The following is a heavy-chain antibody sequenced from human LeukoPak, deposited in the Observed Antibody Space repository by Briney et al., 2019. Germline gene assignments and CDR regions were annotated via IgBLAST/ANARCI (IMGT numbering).Heavy chain of an antibody. Sequence: SGGSLRLSCAASGFTFNTYAMHWVRQAPGKGLEWVAVISHDGSSEYYADSVKGRFTISRDNTKNTLYLQISSLRAEDTAMYYCARDTNWGSTHYWGQGTLVTVSS. CDR2: ISHDGSSE. D-gene: IGHD7-27*01. CDR3: ARDTNWGSTHY. CDR1: GFTFNTYA. V-gene: IGHV3-30-3*01. J-gene: IGHJ4*02.